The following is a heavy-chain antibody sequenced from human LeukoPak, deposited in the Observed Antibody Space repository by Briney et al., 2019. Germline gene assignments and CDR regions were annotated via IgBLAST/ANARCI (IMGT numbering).Heavy chain of an antibody. CDR1: GGSINSGGYS. D-gene: IGHD5-12*01. J-gene: IGHJ4*02. Sequence: PSETLSLTCAVSGGSINSGGYSWSWIRQPPGKGLEWIGYIYHSGSTYYNPSLKSRVTISVGRSKNQFSLKLSSVTAADTAVYYCARSGYSGYDYGLWGQGTLVTVSS. CDR2: IYHSGST. CDR3: ARSGYSGYDYGL. V-gene: IGHV4-30-2*01.